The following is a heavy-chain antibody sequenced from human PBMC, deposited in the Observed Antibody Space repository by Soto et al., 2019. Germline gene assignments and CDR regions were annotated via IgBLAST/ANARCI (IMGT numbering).Heavy chain of an antibody. V-gene: IGHV3-64*01. CDR1: GFTFSSYS. J-gene: IGHJ6*02. Sequence: EVQLVESGGGLVQPGESLRLSCAASGFTFSSYSMHWVRQAPGKGLEYVSVISSDGGSTYYANSVKGRFTISRDNSKNTLYLQMGSLRTEDMAVYYCAKGVNSYGMDVWGQGTTVTVSS. CDR3: AKGVNSYGMDV. D-gene: IGHD1-20*01. CDR2: ISSDGGST.